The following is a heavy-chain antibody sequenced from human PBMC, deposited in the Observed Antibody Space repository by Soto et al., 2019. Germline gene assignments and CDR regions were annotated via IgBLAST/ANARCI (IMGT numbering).Heavy chain of an antibody. J-gene: IGHJ4*02. V-gene: IGHV1-69*13. CDR3: ATSEGRDGYSFDY. D-gene: IGHD5-12*01. Sequence: SSVKVSWKGSGETFNREDMRWGRKATGQGLEWMGGIIPMFGTPHYAEKFQDRVTITADESTGTAYLELSSLTSEDTAVYYCATSEGRDGYSFDYWGPGTLVTVSS. CDR1: GETFNRED. CDR2: IIPMFGTP.